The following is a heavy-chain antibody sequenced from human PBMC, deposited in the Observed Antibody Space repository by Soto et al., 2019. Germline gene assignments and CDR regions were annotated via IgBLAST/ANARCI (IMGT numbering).Heavy chain of an antibody. CDR2: ISSDGSAT. CDR3: VRDRDRRWFDP. Sequence: QLVESGGGLVKPGGSLRLSCTASGFIFSDFYMAWIRQAPGKGLEWVSYISSDGSATYKDPVKGRFTVSRDNAKDSLYLQMDSLRVEDTAIYYCVRDRDRRWFDPWGQGTPVTVSS. J-gene: IGHJ5*02. CDR1: GFIFSDFY. V-gene: IGHV3-11*01.